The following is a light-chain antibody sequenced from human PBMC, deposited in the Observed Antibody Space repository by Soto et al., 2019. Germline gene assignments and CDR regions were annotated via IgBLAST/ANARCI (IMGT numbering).Light chain of an antibody. V-gene: IGKV1-5*03. Sequence: DIHMTQSPSTLSASVGDSVAITCWASQTLTGWLAWYQQKPGKAPKLLISKASNLESGVPSRFSGSGSGTDFTLTISSLQPDDFATYFCQQYTTYPLTFGGGTKVEI. CDR3: QQYTTYPLT. J-gene: IGKJ4*01. CDR1: QTLTGW. CDR2: KAS.